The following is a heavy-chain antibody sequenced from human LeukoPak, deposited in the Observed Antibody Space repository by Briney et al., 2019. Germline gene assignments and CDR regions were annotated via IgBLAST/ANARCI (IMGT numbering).Heavy chain of an antibody. CDR3: AGRDGTIFGAPGAY. Sequence: SEILSLTCAVYGGSFSGYYWSWIRQPPGKGLEWIGEINHSGSTNYNPSLKSRVTMSVDTSKNQFSLKLSSVTAADTAVYYCAGRDGTIFGAPGAYWGQGTLVTVSS. V-gene: IGHV4-34*01. CDR2: INHSGST. CDR1: GGSFSGYY. J-gene: IGHJ4*02. D-gene: IGHD3-3*01.